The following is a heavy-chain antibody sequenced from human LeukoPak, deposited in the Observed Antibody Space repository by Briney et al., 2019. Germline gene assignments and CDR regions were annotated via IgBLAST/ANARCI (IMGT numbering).Heavy chain of an antibody. CDR1: GGSFSGYY. CDR3: ARGEGPRYFDY. Sequence: PSETLSLTCAVYGGSFSGYYWSWIRQPPGKGLEWIGEINHSGSTNYNPSLKSRVTISVDTSKNQFSLKLSSVTAADTAVYYCARGEGPRYFDYWGQGTLVTVSS. V-gene: IGHV4-34*09. CDR2: INHSGST. D-gene: IGHD1-26*01. J-gene: IGHJ4*02.